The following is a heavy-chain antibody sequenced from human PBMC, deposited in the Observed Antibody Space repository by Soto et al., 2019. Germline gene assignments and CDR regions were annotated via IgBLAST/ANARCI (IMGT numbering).Heavy chain of an antibody. D-gene: IGHD1-7*01. V-gene: IGHV3-21*01. CDR3: ARDPTATTSGYY. J-gene: IGHJ4*02. Sequence: PGGSLRISCAASGFTFSSYSMNWVRQAPGKGLEWVSSISSSSSYIYYADSVKGRFTISRDNAKNSLYLQMNSLRAEDTAVYYCARDPTATTSGYYWGKGTLVTVDS. CDR1: GFTFSSYS. CDR2: ISSSSSYI.